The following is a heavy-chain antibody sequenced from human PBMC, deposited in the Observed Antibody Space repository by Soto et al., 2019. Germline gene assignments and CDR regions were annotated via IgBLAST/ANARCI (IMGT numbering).Heavy chain of an antibody. CDR3: ARGNVDTARVFDY. Sequence: SETLSLTCTVSGGSISSGGYYWSWIRQHPGKGLEWIGYIYYSGSTYYNPSLKSRVTISVDTSKNQFSLKLSSVTAADTAVYYCARGNVDTARVFDYWGQGTLVTVS. CDR1: GGSISSGGYY. CDR2: IYYSGST. J-gene: IGHJ4*02. V-gene: IGHV4-31*03. D-gene: IGHD5-18*01.